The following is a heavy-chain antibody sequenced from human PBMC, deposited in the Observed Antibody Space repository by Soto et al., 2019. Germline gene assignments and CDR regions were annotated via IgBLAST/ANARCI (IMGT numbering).Heavy chain of an antibody. J-gene: IGHJ4*02. D-gene: IGHD4-17*01. CDR2: INAGNGDT. CDR1: GYTFTAYA. CDR3: ARDSDASVTH. Sequence: QVPLVQSGAEVKKPGASVKVSCKASGYTFTAYAIHWVRPAPGQGLEWMAWINAGNGDTKYSQKFQGRVTVTRDTSASTVYMELSSLRSEDTAVYYCARDSDASVTHWGQGTLVTVSS. V-gene: IGHV1-3*01.